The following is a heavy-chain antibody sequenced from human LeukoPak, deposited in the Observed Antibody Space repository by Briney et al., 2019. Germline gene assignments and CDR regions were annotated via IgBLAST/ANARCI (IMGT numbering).Heavy chain of an antibody. CDR1: GGTFSSYA. CDR2: IIPILGIA. CDR3: ARSVSATGTNY. V-gene: IGHV1-69*04. D-gene: IGHD1-1*01. Sequence: SVKVSCKASGGTFSSYAISWVRQAPGQGLEWMGRIIPILGIANYAQKFQGRVTITADKSTSTAYMELSSLRSEDTTVYYCARSVSATGTNYWGQGTLVTVSS. J-gene: IGHJ4*02.